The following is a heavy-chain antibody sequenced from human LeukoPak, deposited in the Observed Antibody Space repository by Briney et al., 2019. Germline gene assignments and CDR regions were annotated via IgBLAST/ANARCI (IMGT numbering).Heavy chain of an antibody. Sequence: GRSLRLSCAASGFTFSNSGMHWVRQAPGKGLEWVAVIWYDGSNEYYADAVKGRFIISRDNSKNTAHLQMHSLRVEDTSVYYCAREISMFVNAFDLWGQGTLVAVSS. D-gene: IGHD3-10*02. CDR3: AREISMFVNAFDL. J-gene: IGHJ3*01. V-gene: IGHV3-33*01. CDR1: GFTFSNSG. CDR2: IWYDGSNE.